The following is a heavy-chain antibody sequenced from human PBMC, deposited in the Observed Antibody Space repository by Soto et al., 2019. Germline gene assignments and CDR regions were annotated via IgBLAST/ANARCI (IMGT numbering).Heavy chain of an antibody. CDR2: IYYSGST. V-gene: IGHV4-59*01. CDR3: AREPQEVSSGYGWFDP. D-gene: IGHD5-12*01. J-gene: IGHJ5*02. Sequence: QVQLQESGPGLVKPSETLSLTCTVSGGSISSYYWSWIRQPPGKGLEWIGYIYYSGSTNYNPSLKSRVTISVDTSKNQFSLKLSSVTAADTAVYYCAREPQEVSSGYGWFDPWGQGTLVTVSS. CDR1: GGSISSYY.